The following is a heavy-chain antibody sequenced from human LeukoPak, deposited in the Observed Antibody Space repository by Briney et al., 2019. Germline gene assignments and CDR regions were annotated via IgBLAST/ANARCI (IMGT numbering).Heavy chain of an antibody. CDR3: AKDPYRVIVATGNYLDP. CDR2: ISNDGSNI. Sequence: GGSLRLSCSASGFTFSTYWMSWVRQAPGKGLEWVAVISNDGSNIQYADSAKGRFTISRDNSKNTVYLQMNSLRSEDTAVYYCAKDPYRVIVATGNYLDPWGQGTLVTVS. J-gene: IGHJ5*02. D-gene: IGHD2-21*01. CDR1: GFTFSTYW. V-gene: IGHV3-30*18.